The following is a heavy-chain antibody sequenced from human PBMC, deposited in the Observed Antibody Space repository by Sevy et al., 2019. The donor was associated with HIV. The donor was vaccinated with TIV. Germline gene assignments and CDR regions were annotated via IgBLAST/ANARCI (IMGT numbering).Heavy chain of an antibody. V-gene: IGHV3-21*01. CDR1: GFSFSSYS. J-gene: IGHJ4*02. Sequence: GGSLRLSCAASGFSFSSYSINWVRQAPGKGLEWVSSISSSRSYIYYTDSVKGRFTISRDNAKSSLYLQMNSLRAEDTAVYYCAKGRDGYNYDAYDYWGQGTLVTDSS. CDR3: AKGRDGYNYDAYDY. CDR2: ISSSRSYI. D-gene: IGHD5-12*01.